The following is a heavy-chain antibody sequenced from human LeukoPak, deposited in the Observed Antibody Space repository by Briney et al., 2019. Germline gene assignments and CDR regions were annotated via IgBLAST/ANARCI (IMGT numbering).Heavy chain of an antibody. D-gene: IGHD6-13*01. CDR1: GYTFTGYY. CDR2: INPNIGAT. J-gene: IGHJ4*02. Sequence: ASVKVSCKASGYTFTGYYMHWVRQAPGQGLEWMGRINPNIGATNYAQKFQGRVTMTRDTSISTAYMELSRLRSDDTAVYYCARDLRAVAAAGMLLWGQGTLVTVSS. V-gene: IGHV1-2*06. CDR3: ARDLRAVAAAGMLL.